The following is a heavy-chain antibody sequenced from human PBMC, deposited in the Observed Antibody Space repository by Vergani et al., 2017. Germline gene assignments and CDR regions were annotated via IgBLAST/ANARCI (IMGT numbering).Heavy chain of an antibody. V-gene: IGHV3-72*01. D-gene: IGHD1-1*01. CDR3: VRVKGSNWNDHLYDI. CDR1: GFIFSDHY. Sequence: EVQVVESGGGLVQPRGSLRLSCAASGFIFSDHYMDWVRQAPGKGLEWVGRIRNKANDYTTQYAASVKGRFTISRDDSKSYLYLQMNSLQTEDTALYYCVRVKGSNWNDHLYDIWGQGTLVTVSS. CDR2: IRNKANDYTT. J-gene: IGHJ3*02.